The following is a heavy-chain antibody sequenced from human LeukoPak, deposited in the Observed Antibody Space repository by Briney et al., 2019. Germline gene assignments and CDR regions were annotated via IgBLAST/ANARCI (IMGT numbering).Heavy chain of an antibody. CDR2: IFPSGGEI. D-gene: IGHD5-18*01. CDR3: ATYRQVLLPFES. V-gene: IGHV3-23*01. CDR1: GFTFISYW. Sequence: GGSLRLSCAASGFTFISYWMTWVRQAPGKGLEWVSSIFPSGGEIHYADSVRGRFTISRDNSKSILSLQMNSLRAEDTAIYYCATYRQVLLPFESWGQGTLVTVSS. J-gene: IGHJ4*02.